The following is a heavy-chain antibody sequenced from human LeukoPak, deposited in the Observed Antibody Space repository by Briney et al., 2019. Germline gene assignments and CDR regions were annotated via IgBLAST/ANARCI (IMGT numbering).Heavy chain of an antibody. CDR3: ARERRGYYYGSGSYFDY. CDR2: IYYSGST. J-gene: IGHJ4*02. CDR1: GVSISSYY. Sequence: SETLSLTRTVSGVSISSYYWSWIRQPPGKGLEWIGYIYYSGSTNYNPSLKSRVTISVDTSKNQFSLKLSSVTAADTAVYYCARERRGYYYGSGSYFDYWGQGTLVTVSS. D-gene: IGHD3-10*01. V-gene: IGHV4-59*01.